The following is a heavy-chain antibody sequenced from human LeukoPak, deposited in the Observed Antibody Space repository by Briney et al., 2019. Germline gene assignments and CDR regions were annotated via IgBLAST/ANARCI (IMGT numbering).Heavy chain of an antibody. V-gene: IGHV3-30-3*01. CDR3: ARDWEMATTQGVDFDY. CDR1: GFTFSSYA. D-gene: IGHD5-24*01. J-gene: IGHJ4*02. Sequence: PGRSLRLSCAASGFTFSSYAMHWVRQAPGKGLEWVAVISYDGSNKYYADSVKGRFTISRDNSKNTLYLQMNSLRAEDTAVYYCARDWEMATTQGVDFDYWGQGTLVTVSS. CDR2: ISYDGSNK.